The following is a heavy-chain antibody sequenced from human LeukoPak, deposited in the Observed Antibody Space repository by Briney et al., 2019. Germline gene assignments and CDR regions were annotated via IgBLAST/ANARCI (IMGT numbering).Heavy chain of an antibody. Sequence: ASETLSLTCAVYGGSFSGYSWTWIRQPPGKGLEWIGEFNHSGSTNYNPSLKSRVTISVDTSKNQFSLKLSSVIAADTAVYYCARTTEGYCSSASCFGFSYSYYMDVWGKGTTVTVSS. CDR3: ARTTEGYCSSASCFGFSYSYYMDV. CDR1: GGSFSGYS. CDR2: FNHSGST. V-gene: IGHV4-34*01. D-gene: IGHD2-2*01. J-gene: IGHJ6*03.